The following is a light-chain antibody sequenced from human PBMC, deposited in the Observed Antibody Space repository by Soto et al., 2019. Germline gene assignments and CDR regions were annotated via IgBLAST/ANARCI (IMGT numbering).Light chain of an antibody. J-gene: IGKJ1*01. Sequence: DIQMTQSPSSLSASVGDRVTITCQASQDISKYLNWYQQKPGTAPKLLIYHASTLESGVPSRFSGSGSGTEFTLTISSLQPDDFATYYCQQYMSYSFGQGTKVDIK. V-gene: IGKV1-5*01. CDR2: HAS. CDR1: QDISKY. CDR3: QQYMSYS.